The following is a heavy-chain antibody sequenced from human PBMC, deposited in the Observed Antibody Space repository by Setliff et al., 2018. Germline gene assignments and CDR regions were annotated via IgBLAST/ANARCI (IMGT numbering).Heavy chain of an antibody. CDR2: IMPGRDT. J-gene: IGHJ4*02. CDR3: ARHATYYYGSGNLPFDS. Sequence: SETLSLTCAVYGDSLSGYYWSWIRQSPKKGLEWIGEIMPGRDTLYSPSLESRLTITIDTSKSQFYLKLSSVTAADTAVYYCARHATYYYGSGNLPFDSWGQGTLVTVSS. CDR1: GDSLSGYY. V-gene: IGHV4-34*10. D-gene: IGHD3-10*01.